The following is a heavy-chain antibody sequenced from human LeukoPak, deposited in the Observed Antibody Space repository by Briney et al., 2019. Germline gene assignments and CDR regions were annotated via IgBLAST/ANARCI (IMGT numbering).Heavy chain of an antibody. Sequence: AGGSLRLSCAASGFTFSDYWMHWVRQVPGEGLVWVSRISGDGTKTAYAGSVKGRFTISRDNAKNSLYLQMNSLRAEDTAVYYCASGGEDGDYFRFDYWGQGTLVIVSS. CDR3: ASGGEDGDYFRFDY. V-gene: IGHV3-74*01. CDR1: GFTFSDYW. CDR2: ISGDGTKT. J-gene: IGHJ4*02. D-gene: IGHD4-17*01.